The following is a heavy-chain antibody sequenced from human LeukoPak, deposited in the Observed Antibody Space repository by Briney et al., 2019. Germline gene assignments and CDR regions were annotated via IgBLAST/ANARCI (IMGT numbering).Heavy chain of an antibody. V-gene: IGHV1-69*04. CDR2: IIPILGIA. Sequence: SVKVSCKASGGTFSSYAISWVRQAPGQGLEWMGRIIPILGIANYAQKFQGRVTITADKSTSTAYMELSSLRSEDTAVYYCARDSGYSYGTSLYYFDYWGQGTLVTVSS. D-gene: IGHD5-18*01. J-gene: IGHJ4*02. CDR3: ARDSGYSYGTSLYYFDY. CDR1: GGTFSSYA.